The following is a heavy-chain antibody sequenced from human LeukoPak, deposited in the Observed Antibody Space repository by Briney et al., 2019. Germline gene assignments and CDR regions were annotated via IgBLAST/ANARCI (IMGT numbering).Heavy chain of an antibody. CDR1: GFSFSSYW. D-gene: IGHD5/OR15-5a*01. CDR3: ASYFLRSLHAFDI. V-gene: IGHV3-7*03. Sequence: PGGSLRLSCEGSGFSFSSYWMTWVRLSPGKGPEWVANIKQDESERYTVDSVKGRFTISRDNAKNSLYLQMNSLRAEDTALYYCASYFLRSLHAFDIWGQGTMVTVSS. CDR2: IKQDESER. J-gene: IGHJ3*02.